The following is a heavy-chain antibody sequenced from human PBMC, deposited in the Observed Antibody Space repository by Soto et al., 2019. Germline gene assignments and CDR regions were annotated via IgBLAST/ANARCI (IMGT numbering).Heavy chain of an antibody. V-gene: IGHV3-30*18. D-gene: IGHD5-12*01. CDR1: GFTFSSYG. Sequence: QVQLVESGGGVVQPGRSLRLSCAASGFTFSSYGMHWVRQAPGNGLEWVAVISYDGSNKYYADSVKGRFTISRDNSKNTLYLQMNSLRAEETVVYYCAKDLWGVATTKKSYYYGMDVWGQGTTVNFSS. CDR2: ISYDGSNK. CDR3: AKDLWGVATTKKSYYYGMDV. J-gene: IGHJ6*02.